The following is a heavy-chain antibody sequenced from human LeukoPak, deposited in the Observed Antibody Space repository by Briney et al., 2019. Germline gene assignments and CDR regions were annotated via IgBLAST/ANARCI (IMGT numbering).Heavy chain of an antibody. J-gene: IGHJ5*02. CDR2: IGRNSGSI. V-gene: IGHV3-9*01. CDR1: GLKFDDYA. CDR3: AREVWFDP. Sequence: GGSLRLSCAVSGLKFDDYAMHWVRQAPGKGLEWVSGIGRNSGSIGYADSVKGRFTISRDNAKNSLYLQMNSLRAEDTAVYYCAREVWFDPWGQGTLVTVSS.